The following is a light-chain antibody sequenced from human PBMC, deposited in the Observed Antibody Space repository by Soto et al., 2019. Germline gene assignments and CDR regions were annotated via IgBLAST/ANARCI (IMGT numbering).Light chain of an antibody. CDR2: GAS. Sequence: PCTLSLFQAPSTTPSYTARQRVSSSHLDWYQKKPGQAPRLLIYGASTRATGIPATFSGSGSGTEFTLTISSLQSEDFAAYYCHQYHVWPWTFGQGTKVDIK. CDR3: HQYHVWPWT. CDR1: QRVSSSH. V-gene: IGKV3D-15*01. J-gene: IGKJ1*01.